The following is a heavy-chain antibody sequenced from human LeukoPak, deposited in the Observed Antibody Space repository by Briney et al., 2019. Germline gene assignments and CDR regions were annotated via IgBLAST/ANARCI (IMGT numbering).Heavy chain of an antibody. CDR2: INPNSGDT. Sequence: GASVKVSCKASGYTFTAYHIHWVRQAPGQGLEWMGGINPNSGDTYFAQKFQGRVTVTRDTSISTAYMELRRLTSDDTAMYFCARDSPGDTIWLAVAETWGDYWGQGTLVTVSS. D-gene: IGHD6-19*01. CDR1: GYTFTAYH. V-gene: IGHV1-2*02. J-gene: IGHJ4*02. CDR3: ARDSPGDTIWLAVAETWGDY.